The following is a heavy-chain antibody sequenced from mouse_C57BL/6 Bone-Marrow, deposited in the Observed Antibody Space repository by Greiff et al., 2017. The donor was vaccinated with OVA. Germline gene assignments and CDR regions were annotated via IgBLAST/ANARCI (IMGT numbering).Heavy chain of an antibody. V-gene: IGHV1-50*01. CDR2: IDPSDSYT. J-gene: IGHJ4*01. CDR3: ALYYDYGYAMDY. CDR1: GYTFTSYW. D-gene: IGHD2-4*01. Sequence: QVQLQQPGAELVKPGASVKLSCKASGYTFTSYWMQWVKQRPGQGLEWIGEIDPSDSYTNYNQKFKGKATLTVDTSSSTAYMQLSSLTSEDSAVYYCALYYDYGYAMDYWGQGTSVTVSS.